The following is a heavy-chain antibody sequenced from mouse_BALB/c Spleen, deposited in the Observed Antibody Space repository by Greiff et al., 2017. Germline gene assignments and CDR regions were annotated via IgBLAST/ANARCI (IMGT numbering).Heavy chain of an antibody. CDR3: ARRGTTVVDYAMDY. CDR2: IYPSDSYT. CDR1: GYTFTSYW. D-gene: IGHD1-1*01. J-gene: IGHJ4*01. V-gene: IGHV1-69*02. Sequence: VQLQQPGAELVRPGASVKLSCKASGYTFTSYWINWVKQRPGQGLEWIGNIYPSDSYTNYNQKFKDKATLTVDKSSSTAYMQLSSLTSEDSAVYYCARRGTTVVDYAMDYWGQGTAVTVSS.